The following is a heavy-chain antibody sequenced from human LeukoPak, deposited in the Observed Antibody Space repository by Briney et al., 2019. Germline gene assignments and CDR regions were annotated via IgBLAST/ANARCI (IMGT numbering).Heavy chain of an antibody. J-gene: IGHJ4*02. CDR3: ARGSIGGVVAYCGGDCYSDFDY. D-gene: IGHD2-21*02. CDR1: GFTFTSAW. V-gene: IGHV3-7*01. Sequence: PGGSLRLSCAASGFTFTSAWMSWLRQTPEKGLEWVAHMNEDGSGRFYVDSAKGRFTISRDDTQNSVYLQMNSLRAKDTAVYYCARGSIGGVVAYCGGDCYSDFDYWGQGTLVTVSS. CDR2: MNEDGSGR.